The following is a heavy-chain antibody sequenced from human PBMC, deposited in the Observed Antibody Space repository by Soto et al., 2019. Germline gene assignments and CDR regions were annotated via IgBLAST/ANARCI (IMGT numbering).Heavy chain of an antibody. D-gene: IGHD3-10*01. CDR2: IYPADSHT. CDR1: GYSFTSYW. CDR3: ARPAGGYYYGSGSYHPPFDY. J-gene: IGHJ4*02. V-gene: IGHV5-51*01. Sequence: GESLKISCKGFGYSFTSYWIGWVRQMPGKGLEWMGIIYPADSHTRYSPSFQGQVTISADKSISTAYLQWSSLKASDTAMYYCARPAGGYYYGSGSYHPPFDYWGQGTLVTVSS.